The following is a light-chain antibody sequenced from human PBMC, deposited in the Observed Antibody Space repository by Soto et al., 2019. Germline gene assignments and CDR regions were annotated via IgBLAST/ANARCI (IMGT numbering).Light chain of an antibody. CDR3: QQYGSSPLFT. V-gene: IGKV3-20*01. J-gene: IGKJ3*01. CDR1: QSVSSSY. CDR2: GAS. Sequence: EIVLTQSPGTLSLSPGERATLSCRASQSVSSSYLAWYQQKPGKAPRPLIYGASSRATGIPDRFSGSGSGTDFTLTISRLEHEDLAVYYCQQYGSSPLFTFGPGTKVDIK.